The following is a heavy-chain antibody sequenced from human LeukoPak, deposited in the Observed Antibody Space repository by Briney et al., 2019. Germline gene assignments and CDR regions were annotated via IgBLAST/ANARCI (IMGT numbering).Heavy chain of an antibody. CDR2: IIPIFGTA. Sequence: ASVKVSCKASGGTFSSYAISWVRQAPGQGLEWMGGIIPIFGTANYAQKFQGRVTITTDKSTSTAYMELSSLRSEDTAVYYCARGLVYSNRFDYWGQGTLVTVSS. V-gene: IGHV1-69*05. CDR1: GGTFSSYA. J-gene: IGHJ4*02. CDR3: ARGLVYSNRFDY. D-gene: IGHD4-11*01.